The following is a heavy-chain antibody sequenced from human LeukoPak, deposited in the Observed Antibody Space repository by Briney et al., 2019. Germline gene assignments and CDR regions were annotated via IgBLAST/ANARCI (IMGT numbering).Heavy chain of an antibody. CDR1: GGSIKNHH. Sequence: SETLSLTCNVSGGSIKNHHWSWIRQPAGKGLEWIGRVSSTGSTNYNPSLTSRLTMSVDTSNKQFSLRLRSVTAADTAVYYCARDIANSESYWGDYFYFYGMDVWGQGSTVTVSS. CDR2: VSSTGST. D-gene: IGHD3-10*01. CDR3: ARDIANSESYWGDYFYFYGMDV. J-gene: IGHJ6*02. V-gene: IGHV4-4*07.